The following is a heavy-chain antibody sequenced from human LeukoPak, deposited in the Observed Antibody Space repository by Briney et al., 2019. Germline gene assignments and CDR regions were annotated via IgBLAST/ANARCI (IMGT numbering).Heavy chain of an antibody. CDR1: GFTFSSYA. J-gene: IGHJ4*02. Sequence: GGSLRLSCAASGFTFSSYAMHWVRQAPGKGLEWVAVISYDGSNKYYADSVKGRFTISRDNSKNTLYLQMNSLRAEDTAVYYCATTRVTHYYFDCWGQGTLVTVSS. D-gene: IGHD4-23*01. V-gene: IGHV3-30-3*01. CDR2: ISYDGSNK. CDR3: ATTRVTHYYFDC.